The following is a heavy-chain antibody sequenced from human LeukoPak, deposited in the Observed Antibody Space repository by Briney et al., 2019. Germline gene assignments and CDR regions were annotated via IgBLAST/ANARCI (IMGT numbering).Heavy chain of an antibody. V-gene: IGHV4-59*01. CDR3: AREVAGTGYFQV. CDR1: DGSISRYY. J-gene: IGHJ1*01. Sequence: SETLSLTCTVSDGSISRYYGNWIRQPPGKALEWIGYVYYSGTTNYNPSLKSRVTISVDSSQNQFSLKLTSVTAADTAVYYCAREVAGTGYFQVSGLGTPVTVSS. CDR2: VYYSGTT. D-gene: IGHD6-19*01.